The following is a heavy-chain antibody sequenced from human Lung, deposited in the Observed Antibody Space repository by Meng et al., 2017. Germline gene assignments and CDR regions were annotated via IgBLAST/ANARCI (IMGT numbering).Heavy chain of an antibody. Sequence: GGSLRLSCAASGFSFGENWMSWVRQAPGKGLECVANMNQDGGEKYYVDSVKGRFTISRDNARNSMYLQMSSLSAEDTAIYYCATSMGRGGNDYWGQGTLVTVSS. CDR1: GFSFGENW. D-gene: IGHD3-10*01. V-gene: IGHV3-7*01. CDR2: MNQDGGEK. CDR3: ATSMGRGGNDY. J-gene: IGHJ4*02.